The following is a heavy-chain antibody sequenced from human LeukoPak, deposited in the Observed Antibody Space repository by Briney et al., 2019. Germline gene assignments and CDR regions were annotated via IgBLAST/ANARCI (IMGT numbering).Heavy chain of an antibody. J-gene: IGHJ4*02. CDR1: GGSISSYY. D-gene: IGHD5-18*01. CDR3: ARHVGTAMDFDY. Sequence: SETLSLTCTASGGSISSYYWSWIRQPPGKGLEWSGYIYYSGSTNYNPSLKSRVTISVDTSKNQFSLKLSSVTAADTAVYYCARHVGTAMDFDYWGQGTLVTVSS. CDR2: IYYSGST. V-gene: IGHV4-59*08.